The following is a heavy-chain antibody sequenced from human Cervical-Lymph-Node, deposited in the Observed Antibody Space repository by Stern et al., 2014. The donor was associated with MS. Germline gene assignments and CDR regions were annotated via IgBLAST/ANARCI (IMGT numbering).Heavy chain of an antibody. CDR2: MYYTGTI. CDR1: GGSVSSGPYY. CDR3: ARQGSVYYYGSGNYYKDNCLDY. V-gene: IGHV4-39*01. D-gene: IGHD3-10*01. Sequence: QVQLQESGPGLVKPWETLSLTCTVSGGSVSSGPYYWVWIRQPPGKGLEWIGSMYYTGTIYYNLSLKSRVTISVDTPKNQLSLKLNSLTAADTAIYYCARQGSVYYYGSGNYYKDNCLDYWGQGTLVTVSS. J-gene: IGHJ4*02.